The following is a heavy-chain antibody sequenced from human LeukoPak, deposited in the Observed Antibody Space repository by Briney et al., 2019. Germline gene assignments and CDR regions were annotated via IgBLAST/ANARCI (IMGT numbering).Heavy chain of an antibody. J-gene: IGHJ4*02. V-gene: IGHV4-34*01. Sequence: PSETLSLTCAVYGGSFSGYYWSWIRQPPGKGLEWIGEINHSGSTNYNPSLKSRVTISVDTSKNQFSLKLSSVTAADTAVYYCAREYSGSYYGWGQGTLVTVSS. D-gene: IGHD1-26*01. CDR3: AREYSGSYYG. CDR1: GGSFSGYY. CDR2: INHSGST.